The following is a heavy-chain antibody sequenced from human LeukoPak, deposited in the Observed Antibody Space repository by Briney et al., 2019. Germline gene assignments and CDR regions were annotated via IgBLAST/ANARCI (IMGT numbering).Heavy chain of an antibody. Sequence: PSETLSLTCAVYGGSFSGYYWSWIRQPPGKGLEWIGEINHSGSTNYNPSLKSRVTISVDTSKNQFSLKLSSVTAADTAVYYCARNREVGATWFDPWGQGTLVTVSS. CDR1: GGSFSGYY. CDR3: ARNREVGATWFDP. V-gene: IGHV4-34*01. CDR2: INHSGST. D-gene: IGHD1-26*01. J-gene: IGHJ5*02.